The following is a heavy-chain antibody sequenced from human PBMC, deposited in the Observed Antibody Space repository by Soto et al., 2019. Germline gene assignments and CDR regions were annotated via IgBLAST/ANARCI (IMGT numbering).Heavy chain of an antibody. V-gene: IGHV1-69*13. CDR3: ARGRIGEGYNFGENLNYYYGMDV. CDR2: IIPIFGTA. CDR1: GGTFSSYA. Sequence: ASVKVSCKASGGTFSSYAISWVRQAPGQGLEWMGGIIPIFGTANYAQKFQGRVTITADESTSTAYMELSSLRSEDTAVYYCARGRIGEGYNFGENLNYYYGMDVWGQGTRVTVSS. J-gene: IGHJ6*02. D-gene: IGHD5-12*01.